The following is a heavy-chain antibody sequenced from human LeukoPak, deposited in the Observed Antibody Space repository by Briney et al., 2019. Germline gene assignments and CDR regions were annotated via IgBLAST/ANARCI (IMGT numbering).Heavy chain of an antibody. CDR2: INHSGST. Sequence: SETLSLTCAVYGGSFSGYYWSWIRQPPGKGLEWIGEINHSGSTNYNPSLKSRVTMSVDTSKNQFSLKLSSVTAADTAVYYCARAGYSSSWFTNWGQGTLVTVSS. CDR1: GGSFSGYY. V-gene: IGHV4-34*01. D-gene: IGHD6-13*01. J-gene: IGHJ4*02. CDR3: ARAGYSSSWFTN.